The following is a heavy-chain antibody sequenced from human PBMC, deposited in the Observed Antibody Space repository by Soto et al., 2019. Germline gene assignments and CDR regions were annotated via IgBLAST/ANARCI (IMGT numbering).Heavy chain of an antibody. D-gene: IGHD3-16*02. CDR3: ARVRSTEGGYRNFDY. CDR2: TKGDGSST. J-gene: IGHJ4*02. CDR1: GFTFSSYW. Sequence: GGSLRLSCAASGFTFSSYWMDWVRQAPGKGLVWVSHTKGDGSSTTYADSVKGRFTISRDNAKNTLYLQMNSLRAEDTAVYYCARVRSTEGGYRNFDYWGQGTLVTVSS. V-gene: IGHV3-74*01.